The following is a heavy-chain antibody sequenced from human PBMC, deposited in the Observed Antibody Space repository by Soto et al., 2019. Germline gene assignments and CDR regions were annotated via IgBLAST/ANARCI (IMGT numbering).Heavy chain of an antibody. Sequence: QVQLQESGPGLVKPSQTLSLTCTVSGGSISSGDYYWSWIRQPPGKGLEWIGYIYYSGSTYYNPSLKSRVTISVDTSKNQSSLKLSSVTAADTAVYYCAREASSSARFNWFDPWGQGTLVTVFS. J-gene: IGHJ5*02. CDR1: GGSISSGDYY. CDR3: AREASSSARFNWFDP. V-gene: IGHV4-30-4*01. D-gene: IGHD6-6*01. CDR2: IYYSGST.